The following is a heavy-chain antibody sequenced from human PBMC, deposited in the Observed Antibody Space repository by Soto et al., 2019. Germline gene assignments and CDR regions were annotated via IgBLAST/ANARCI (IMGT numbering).Heavy chain of an antibody. J-gene: IGHJ2*01. CDR3: ARKVVGSTSRPDYWYFDL. D-gene: IGHD2-21*01. CDR2: ISGGGDAT. Sequence: EVQLLESGGDSVQPGGSVRLSCAGSGFTFINYAMNWVRQAPGKGLEWVSTISGGGDATFFADSVRGRFTFSRDNSKNTVTLHMNSLGVDDTAVYYCARKVVGSTSRPDYWYFDLWGLGTLVTVSS. CDR1: GFTFINYA. V-gene: IGHV3-23*01.